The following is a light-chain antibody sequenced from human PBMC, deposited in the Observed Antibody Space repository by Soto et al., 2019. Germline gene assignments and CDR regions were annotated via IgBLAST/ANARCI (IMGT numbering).Light chain of an antibody. Sequence: QSVLTQSPSASATPGQRVTISCSGSSSNIGTNIVNWYQQFPGTAPKLLIYSNNERPSGVPDRFSGSKSGTSASLAISGLQSEDEADYYCAAWDDSLNGPLFGGGTKLTVL. CDR3: AAWDDSLNGPL. J-gene: IGLJ2*01. CDR1: SSNIGTNI. CDR2: SNN. V-gene: IGLV1-44*01.